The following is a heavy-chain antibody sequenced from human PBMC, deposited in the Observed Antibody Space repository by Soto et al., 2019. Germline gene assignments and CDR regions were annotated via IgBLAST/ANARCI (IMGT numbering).Heavy chain of an antibody. J-gene: IGHJ4*02. V-gene: IGHV1-46*01. CDR3: VRSGVSSGYYYIGDYFDY. CDR2: INPSGGST. D-gene: IGHD3-22*01. CDR1: GYTFTSYY. Sequence: GASVKVSCKASGYTFTSYYMHWVRQAPGQGLEWMGIINPSGGSTSYAQKFQGRVTMTRDTSTSTVYMELSSLRSEDTAVYYCVRSGVSSGYYYIGDYFDYWGQGTLVSGSS.